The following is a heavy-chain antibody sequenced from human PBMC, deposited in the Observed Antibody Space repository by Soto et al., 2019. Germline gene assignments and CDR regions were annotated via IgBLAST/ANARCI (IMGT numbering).Heavy chain of an antibody. Sequence: ASVKVSCKASGYTFTSYDINWVRQATGQGLEWKGWMNPNSGNTGYAQKFQGRVTMTRNTSISTAYMELSSLRSEDTAVYYCATPRASAIYDILTGYYFGFRNWFDPWGQGTLVTVSS. CDR1: GYTFTSYD. J-gene: IGHJ5*02. CDR3: ATPRASAIYDILTGYYFGFRNWFDP. V-gene: IGHV1-8*01. D-gene: IGHD3-9*01. CDR2: MNPNSGNT.